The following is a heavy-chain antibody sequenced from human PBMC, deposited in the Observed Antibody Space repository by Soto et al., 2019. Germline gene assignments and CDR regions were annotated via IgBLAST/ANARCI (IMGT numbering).Heavy chain of an antibody. J-gene: IGHJ4*02. V-gene: IGHV4-30-4*01. Sequence: TSETLSLTCTVSGDSISNDNYYWSWIRQPPGKGLEWIGHIYHSGSTYQNPSLKSRLTISITPSKKQFSLNLISVTAADTAVYYCARTVSPAPFYDADDDYERWGRGTLVTVSS. CDR1: GDSISNDNYY. CDR3: ARTVSPAPFYDADDDYER. CDR2: IYHSGST. D-gene: IGHD3-16*01.